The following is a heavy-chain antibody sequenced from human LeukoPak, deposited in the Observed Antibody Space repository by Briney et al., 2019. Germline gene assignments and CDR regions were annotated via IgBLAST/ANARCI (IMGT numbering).Heavy chain of an antibody. CDR1: GYTFTGYY. CDR3: ASYSGLRLGELSLYLTDY. Sequence: EASVKVSCKASGYTFTGYYMHWVRQAPGQGLEWMGWINPNSGGTNYAQKFQGRVTMTRDTSISTAYMELSRLRSDDTAVYYCASYSGLRLGELSLYLTDYWGQGTLVTVSS. D-gene: IGHD3-16*02. J-gene: IGHJ4*02. V-gene: IGHV1-2*02. CDR2: INPNSGGT.